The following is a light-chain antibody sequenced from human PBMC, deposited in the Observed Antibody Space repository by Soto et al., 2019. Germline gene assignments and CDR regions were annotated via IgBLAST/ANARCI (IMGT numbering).Light chain of an antibody. CDR1: SSDLASYNR. V-gene: IGLV2-18*01. CDR2: EVS. Sequence: QSALTQPPSVSGSPGQSVTISCTGTSSDLASYNRVSWYPRPPGTGPKPVIYEVSKRPSAIPDRFSGSRDGNTASLTIFGLQAEDEAEYHCSLYTTASTDVVGTGTKLTVL. CDR3: SLYTTASTDV. J-gene: IGLJ1*01.